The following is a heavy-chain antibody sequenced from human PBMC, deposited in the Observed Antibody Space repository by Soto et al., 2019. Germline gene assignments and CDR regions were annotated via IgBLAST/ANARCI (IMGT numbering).Heavy chain of an antibody. Sequence: GGSLRLSCAASGFTFSSYSMNWVRQAPGKGLEWVSYISSSSSTIYYADSVKGRFTISRDNSKNTLYLQMNSLRAEDTAVYYCAKLPPYYYDSSGYQDQIFDYWGQGTLVTVSS. D-gene: IGHD3-22*01. CDR3: AKLPPYYYDSSGYQDQIFDY. V-gene: IGHV3-48*01. J-gene: IGHJ4*02. CDR2: ISSSSSTI. CDR1: GFTFSSYS.